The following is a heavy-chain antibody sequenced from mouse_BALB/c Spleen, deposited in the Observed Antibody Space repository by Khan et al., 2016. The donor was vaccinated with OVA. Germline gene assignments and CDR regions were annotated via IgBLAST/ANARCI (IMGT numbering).Heavy chain of an antibody. CDR1: GYTFTDYS. CDR3: ATTGTNY. V-gene: IGHV9-2-1*01. D-gene: IGHD4-1*02. Sequence: QIQLVQSGPELQKPGETVKISCKASGYTFTDYSMHWVKQAPGKGLKWMGWINTETGEPTYADDFKGRFAFSLETSASTAYLQINNLKNEDTATYFCATTGTNYWGQGTTLTVSS. CDR2: INTETGEP. J-gene: IGHJ2*01.